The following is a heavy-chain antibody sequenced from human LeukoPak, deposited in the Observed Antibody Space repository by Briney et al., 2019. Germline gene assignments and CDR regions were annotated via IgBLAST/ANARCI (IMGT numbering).Heavy chain of an antibody. CDR1: GDSISRSTYY. CDR3: ARDTRIAVAGAYYYYGMDV. CDR2: IYYSGST. V-gene: IGHV4-31*03. J-gene: IGHJ6*02. D-gene: IGHD6-19*01. Sequence: SETLSLTCTVSGDSISRSTYYWDWIRQHPGKGLEWIGYIYYSGSTYYNPSLKSRVTISVDTSKNQFSLKLSSVTAADTAVYYCARDTRIAVAGAYYYYGMDVWGQGTTVTVSS.